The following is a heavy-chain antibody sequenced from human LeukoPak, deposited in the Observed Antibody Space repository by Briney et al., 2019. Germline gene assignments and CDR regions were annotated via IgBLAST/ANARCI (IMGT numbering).Heavy chain of an antibody. CDR3: ARDNSGAFDI. CDR1: GYSISSGYY. J-gene: IGHJ3*02. CDR2: IYHSGST. Sequence: SETLSLTCTVSGYSISSGYYWGWIRQPPGKGLEWIGSIYHSGSTYYNPSLKSRVTISVDTSKNQFSLKLSSVTAADTAVYYCARDNSGAFDIWGQGTMVTVSS. D-gene: IGHD4-23*01. V-gene: IGHV4-38-2*02.